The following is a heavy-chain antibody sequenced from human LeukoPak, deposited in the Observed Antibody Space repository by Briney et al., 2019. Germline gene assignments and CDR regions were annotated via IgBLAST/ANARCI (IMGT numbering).Heavy chain of an antibody. CDR1: GFTFSSYA. Sequence: PGRSLRLSCAASGFTFSSYAMHWVRQAPGKGLEWVAVISYDGSNKYYADSVKGRFTISRDNSKNTLYLQMNSLRAEDTAVYYCARDSYGGNRIYGMDVWGQGTTVTVSS. CDR3: ARDSYGGNRIYGMDV. D-gene: IGHD4-23*01. J-gene: IGHJ6*02. CDR2: ISYDGSNK. V-gene: IGHV3-30-3*01.